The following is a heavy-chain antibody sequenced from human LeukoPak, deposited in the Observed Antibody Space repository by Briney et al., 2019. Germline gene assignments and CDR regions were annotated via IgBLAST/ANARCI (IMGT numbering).Heavy chain of an antibody. Sequence: PGGSLRLSCAASGFTFSSYAVSWVRQAPGKGLEWVSAISGSGGSTYYADSVKGRFTISRDNSKNTLYLQMNSLRAEDTAVYYCAKKDYYDSSGYYYVPLFFWGQGTLVTVSS. CDR3: AKKDYYDSSGYYYVPLFF. J-gene: IGHJ4*02. CDR2: ISGSGGST. V-gene: IGHV3-23*01. CDR1: GFTFSSYA. D-gene: IGHD3-22*01.